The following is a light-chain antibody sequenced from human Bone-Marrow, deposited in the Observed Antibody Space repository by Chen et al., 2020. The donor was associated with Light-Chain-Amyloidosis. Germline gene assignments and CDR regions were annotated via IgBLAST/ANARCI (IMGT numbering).Light chain of an antibody. CDR2: EGY. V-gene: IGLV2-23*03. J-gene: IGLJ2*01. CDR3: CSYGGYSTFV. CDR1: SIGTFNL. Sequence: QSDLTQPASVSGSPGQSVTISCTGHSIGTFNLVSWYQQSPGNAPKLIIYEGYRRPSEVSDRFSGSTSGSTASLTISGLQTEDEADYHCCSYGGYSTFVFGGETKLTVL.